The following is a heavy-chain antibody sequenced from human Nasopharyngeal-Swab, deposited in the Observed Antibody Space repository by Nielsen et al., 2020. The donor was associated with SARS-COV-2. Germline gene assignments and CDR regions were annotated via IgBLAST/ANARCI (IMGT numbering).Heavy chain of an antibody. D-gene: IGHD6-13*01. Sequence: SETLSLTCAVYGGSFSGYYWSWIRQPPGKGLEWIGEINHSGSTNYNPSLKSRVTISVDTFKNQFSLKLSSVTAADTAVYYCARVDGIAAAFDYWGQGTLVTVSS. V-gene: IGHV4-34*01. CDR2: INHSGST. J-gene: IGHJ4*02. CDR3: ARVDGIAAAFDY. CDR1: GGSFSGYY.